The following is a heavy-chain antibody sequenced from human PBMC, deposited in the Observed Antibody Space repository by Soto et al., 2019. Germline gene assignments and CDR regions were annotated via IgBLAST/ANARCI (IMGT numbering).Heavy chain of an antibody. J-gene: IGHJ5*02. Sequence: QVQLVQSGAEVKKPGASVRVSCKASGYTFTSYGITWVRQAPGQGLEWMGWISAYNGLTNYARKLQGRVTMTTDTATSTAYMELGSLTSDDTAIYYCARDRATSFSGPTGAWFDPWGQGTLVTVSS. CDR1: GYTFTSYG. CDR3: ARDRATSFSGPTGAWFDP. V-gene: IGHV1-18*01. D-gene: IGHD3-3*02. CDR2: ISAYNGLT.